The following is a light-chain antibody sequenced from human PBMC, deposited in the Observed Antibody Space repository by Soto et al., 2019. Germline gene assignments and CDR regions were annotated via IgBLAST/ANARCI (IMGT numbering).Light chain of an antibody. J-gene: IGKJ1*01. CDR2: WAS. Sequence: DIVRTQSPDSLAVSLGERATINCKSSQSVLYSSNNKNYLAWYQQKPGQPPKLLIYWASTRESGVPDRFSGSGSGTDFTLTISSLQAEDVAVYYCQQYYSTRTLGQGTKVEIK. CDR1: QSVLYSSNNKNY. CDR3: QQYYSTRT. V-gene: IGKV4-1*01.